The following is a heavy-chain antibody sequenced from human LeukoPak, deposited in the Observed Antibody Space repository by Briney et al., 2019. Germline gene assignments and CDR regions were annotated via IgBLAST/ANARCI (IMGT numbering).Heavy chain of an antibody. J-gene: IGHJ3*02. V-gene: IGHV4-59*01. Sequence: PSETLSLTCTVSGGPISSYYWSWIRQPPGKGLEWIGYIYYSGSTNYNPSLKSRVTISVDTSKNQFSLKLSSVTAADTAVYYCARVRSKYSFLDAFDIWGQGTMVTVSS. CDR2: IYYSGST. CDR3: ARVRSKYSFLDAFDI. CDR1: GGPISSYY. D-gene: IGHD5-18*01.